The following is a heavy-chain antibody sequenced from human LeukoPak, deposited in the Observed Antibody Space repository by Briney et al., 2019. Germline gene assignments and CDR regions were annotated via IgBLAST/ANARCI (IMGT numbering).Heavy chain of an antibody. CDR3: ARGSVPAAEIDY. CDR1: GGSISSGDYY. V-gene: IGHV4-30-4*08. CDR2: IYYSGST. Sequence: SQTLSLTCTVSGGSISSGDYYWSWIRQPPGKGLEWIGHIYYSGSTSYNPSLKSRVTISVDTSKNQFSLNLSSVTAADTAVYYCARGSVPAAEIDYWGQGTLVTVSS. D-gene: IGHD2-2*01. J-gene: IGHJ4*02.